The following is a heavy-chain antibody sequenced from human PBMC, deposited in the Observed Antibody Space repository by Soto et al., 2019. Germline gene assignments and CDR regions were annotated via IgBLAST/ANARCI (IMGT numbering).Heavy chain of an antibody. CDR1: GFSLTNNGAC. CDR3: AQRVRRTVSGLGTTTELYFDL. D-gene: IGHD4-17*01. Sequence: QITLNESGPTQVKPSQTLTLTCTFSGFSLTNNGACVGWIRQSPGKDPEWLALIYWDDDKRYSPSLKSRFTINKDTAKTQVVLTMADLDRANPATYYCAQRVRRTVSGLGTTTELYFDLWGKGTPVAVSS. CDR2: IYWDDDK. J-gene: IGHJ4*02. V-gene: IGHV2-5*02.